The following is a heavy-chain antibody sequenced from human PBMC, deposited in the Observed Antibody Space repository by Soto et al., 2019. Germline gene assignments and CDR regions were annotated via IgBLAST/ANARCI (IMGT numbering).Heavy chain of an antibody. CDR2: IHGSGTT. V-gene: IGHV4-59*01. CDR3: ARDSTWGLGFFDF. J-gene: IGHJ4*02. Sequence: PSETLSLTCSVSVGFIITYYWSWIRQPPGKGLEWIGYIHGSGTTNYNPSLQSRVTISVDTLKNQFSLKLSSVTAADTAVYYCARDSTWGLGFFDFWGQGTLVTVSS. CDR1: VGFIITYY. D-gene: IGHD3-16*01.